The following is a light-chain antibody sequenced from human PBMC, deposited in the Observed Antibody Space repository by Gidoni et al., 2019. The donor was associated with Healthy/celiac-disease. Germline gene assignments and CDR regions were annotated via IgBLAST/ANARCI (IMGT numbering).Light chain of an antibody. J-gene: IGKJ3*01. CDR1: QGISSY. Sequence: DIQLTQSPSFLSASVGDRVTLTCRASQGISSYLAWYQQKPGKAPKLLIYAASTLQSGVPSRFRGSGSGTEFTLTISSLQPEDFATYYCQQLNSYPLTFGPGTKVDIK. CDR2: AAS. V-gene: IGKV1-9*01. CDR3: QQLNSYPLT.